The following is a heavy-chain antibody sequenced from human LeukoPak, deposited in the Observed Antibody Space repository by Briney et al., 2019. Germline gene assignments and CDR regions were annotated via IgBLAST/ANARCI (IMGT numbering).Heavy chain of an antibody. D-gene: IGHD1-26*01. CDR2: MNSDEIST. V-gene: IGHV3-74*01. Sequence: GGSLRLSCAASRFSFNSYWMHWVRQPPGKGLVWVSRMNSDEISTAYADSVKGRFTISRDNAKNTLYLQMNSLRAEDTAVYYCARANGDGASYYASWGQGTLVTVSS. J-gene: IGHJ5*02. CDR1: RFSFNSYW. CDR3: ARANGDGASYYAS.